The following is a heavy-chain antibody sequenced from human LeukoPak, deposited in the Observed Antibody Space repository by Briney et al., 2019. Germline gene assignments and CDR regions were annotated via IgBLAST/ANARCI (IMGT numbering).Heavy chain of an antibody. V-gene: IGHV4-59*01. CDR2: IYYSGWT. CDR1: GCPISSYY. J-gene: IGHJ4*01. D-gene: IGHD3-10*01. Sequence: SATLHLNCTVSGCPISSYYWSWVRQAPGKGLEWIGYIYYSGWTNYIPSLKNRVTISVGTSKNQSSLKQGSVSAADTAVYYCASVDYYGSGSYYQLFHYWGHGTLVTVS. CDR3: ASVDYYGSGSYYQLFHY.